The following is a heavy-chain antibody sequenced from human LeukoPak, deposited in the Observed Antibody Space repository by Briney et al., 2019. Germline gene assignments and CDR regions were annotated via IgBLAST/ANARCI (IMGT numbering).Heavy chain of an antibody. CDR2: MNPNSGNT. J-gene: IGHJ6*03. V-gene: IGHV1-8*03. CDR1: GYTFTSYD. D-gene: IGHD2-2*01. CDR3: ARGIAPAATLYYYYYMDV. Sequence: ASVKVSCKASGYTFTSYDINWVRQATGQGLEWMGWMNPNSGNTGYAQKFQGRVTITRNTSISTAYMELSSLRSEDTAVYYCARGIAPAATLYYYYYMDVWGKGTTVTVSS.